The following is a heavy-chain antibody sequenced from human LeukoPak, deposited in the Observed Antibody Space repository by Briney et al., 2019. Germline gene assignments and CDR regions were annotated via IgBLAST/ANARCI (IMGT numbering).Heavy chain of an antibody. D-gene: IGHD6-13*01. CDR2: INHSGST. V-gene: IGHV4-34*01. Sequence: SETLSLTCAVYGGSFSGYYWSWIRQPPGKGLEWIGEINHSGSTNYNPSLKSRVTISVDTSKNQFSLKLSSVTAADTAVYYCARVSSSRIYYYYHYYMDVWGKGTTVTVSS. J-gene: IGHJ6*03. CDR1: GGSFSGYY. CDR3: ARVSSSRIYYYYHYYMDV.